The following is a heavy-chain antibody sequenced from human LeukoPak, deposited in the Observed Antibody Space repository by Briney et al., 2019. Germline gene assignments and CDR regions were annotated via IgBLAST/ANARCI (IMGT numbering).Heavy chain of an antibody. V-gene: IGHV3-9*01. J-gene: IGHJ4*02. CDR1: RFTFAGYA. D-gene: IGHD6-6*01. Sequence: PGGSLRLSCAASRFTFAGYAMHWVRHAPGKGLECVSSICWNIVNTDYAASLKGRFTISRDNAKTSLHLQMNSLRAEDTDLYYCAKSGTYSSSSGYIDSWGQGNLVTVSS. CDR3: AKSGTYSSSSGYIDS. CDR2: ICWNIVNT.